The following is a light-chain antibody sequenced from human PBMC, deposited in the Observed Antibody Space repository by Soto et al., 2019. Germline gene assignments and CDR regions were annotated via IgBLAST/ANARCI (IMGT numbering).Light chain of an antibody. J-gene: IGLJ3*02. CDR1: SSNIGSNT. Sequence: QSVLTQPPSVSGTPGQRVTISCSGRSSNIGSNTINWYQQLPGTAPKLLIYSNNQRPSGVPDRFSGSKSGTSASLAISGLQSEDEADYYCAAWDDSLWVFGGGTKVTVL. CDR2: SNN. V-gene: IGLV1-44*01. CDR3: AAWDDSLWV.